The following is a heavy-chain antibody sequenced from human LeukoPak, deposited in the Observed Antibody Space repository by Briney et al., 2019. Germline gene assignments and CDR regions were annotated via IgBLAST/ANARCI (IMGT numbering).Heavy chain of an antibody. CDR3: ARTVGATWRWFDP. CDR2: IYHSGST. J-gene: IGHJ5*02. V-gene: IGHV4-30-2*01. D-gene: IGHD1-26*01. CDR1: GGSISSGGYY. Sequence: PSETLSLTCTVSGGSISSGGYYWSWIRQPPGKGLEWIGYIYHSGSTYYNPSLKSRVTISVDRSKNQFSLKLSSVTAADTAVYYCARTVGATWRWFDPWGQGTLVTVSS.